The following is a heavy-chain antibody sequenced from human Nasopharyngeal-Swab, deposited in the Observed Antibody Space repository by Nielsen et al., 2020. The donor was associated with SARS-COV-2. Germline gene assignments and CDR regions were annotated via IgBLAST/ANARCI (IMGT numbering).Heavy chain of an antibody. CDR1: GFTFSSYW. CDR3: ARQGYYGSGSYYPDFDY. D-gene: IGHD3-10*01. CDR2: IKQDGSEK. Sequence: GGSLRLSCAASGFTFSSYWMSWVRQAPGKGLEWVANIKQDGSEKYYVDSVKGRFTISRDNAKNSLYLQMNSLRAEDTAVYYCARQGYYGSGSYYPDFDYWGQGTLVTVSS. J-gene: IGHJ4*02. V-gene: IGHV3-7*03.